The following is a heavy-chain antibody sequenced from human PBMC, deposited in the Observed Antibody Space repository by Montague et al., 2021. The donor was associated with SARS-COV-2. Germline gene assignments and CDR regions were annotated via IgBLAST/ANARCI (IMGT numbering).Heavy chain of an antibody. J-gene: IGHJ4*02. CDR2: IGRSGNTI. Sequence: SLRLSCAASGFTISTFEMNWVRQAPGKGLEWVSYIGRSGNTIYYADSVRGRFTISRDNAKNSLYLQMNSLRAEDTALYYCAREGVGSTHYFDYWGQGTLVTVSS. D-gene: IGHD1-26*01. V-gene: IGHV3-48*03. CDR3: AREGVGSTHYFDY. CDR1: GFTISTFE.